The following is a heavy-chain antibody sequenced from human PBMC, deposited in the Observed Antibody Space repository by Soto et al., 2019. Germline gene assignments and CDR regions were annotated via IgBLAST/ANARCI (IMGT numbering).Heavy chain of an antibody. V-gene: IGHV4-34*01. D-gene: IGHD3-3*02. Sequence: PSETLCLTYAVYDGSFGGYCWSCIRQPPGKGLEWIGEINHSGSTNYNPSLKSRVTISVDTSKNQFSLKLSSVTAADTAVYYCQRETLRIEAPAFLAYWGKGTPDPVS. CDR1: DGSFGGYC. CDR2: INHSGST. J-gene: IGHJ1*01. CDR3: QRETLRIEAPAFLAY.